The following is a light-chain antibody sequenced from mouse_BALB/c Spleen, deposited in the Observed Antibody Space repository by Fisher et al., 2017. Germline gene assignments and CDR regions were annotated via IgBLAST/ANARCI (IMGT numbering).Light chain of an antibody. CDR1: SSVSSSY. V-gene: IGKV4-57-1*01. CDR3: HQWSSYT. Sequence: DIVMTQSTAIMSASPGEKVTMTCRASSSVSSSYLHWYQQKSGASPKLWIYSTSNLASGVPARFSGSGSGTSYSLTISSVEAEDAADYYCHQWSSYTFGAGTKLELK. CDR2: STS. J-gene: IGKJ5*01.